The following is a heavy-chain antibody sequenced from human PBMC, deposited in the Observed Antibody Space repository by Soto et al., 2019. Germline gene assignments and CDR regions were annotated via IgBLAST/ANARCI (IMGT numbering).Heavy chain of an antibody. D-gene: IGHD4-17*01. CDR1: GYTFTAYY. J-gene: IGHJ6*01. CDR3: ARWGDYDNNGDLEFLTRGSWVPVSAGM. CDR2: VNPKSGGT. Sequence: ASVKVSCKTSGYTFTAYYIHWVRQAPGQGLEWVGWVNPKSGGTEFSRKFRGRVTMTSDTSSSTAYMELSSLRSEDTAVYYCARWGDYDNNGDLEFLTRGSWVPVSAGM. V-gene: IGHV1-2*02.